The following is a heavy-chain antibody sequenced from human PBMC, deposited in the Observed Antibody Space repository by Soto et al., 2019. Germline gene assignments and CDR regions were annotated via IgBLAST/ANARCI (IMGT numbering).Heavy chain of an antibody. CDR2: IWYDGSNK. J-gene: IGHJ4*02. CDR1: GFTFSSYG. Sequence: QVQLVESGGGVVQPGRSLRLSCAVSGFTFSSYGMHWVRQAPGKGLEWVAVIWYDGSNKYYADSVQGRFTISSDNSTNTLDLKMNRLRAEDTAVYYCAREEDGVFVYWGQGTLVNASS. D-gene: IGHD2-15*01. CDR3: AREEDGVFVY. V-gene: IGHV3-33*01.